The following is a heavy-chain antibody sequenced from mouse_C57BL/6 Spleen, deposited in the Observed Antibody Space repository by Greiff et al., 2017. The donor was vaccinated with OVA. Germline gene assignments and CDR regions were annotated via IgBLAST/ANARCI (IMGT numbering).Heavy chain of an antibody. CDR3: AREVVVFDY. Sequence: VKLMESGAELARPGASVKMSCKASGYTFTSYTMHWVKQRPGQGLEWIGYINPSSGYTKYNQKFKDKATLTADKSSSTAYMQLSSLTSEDSAVYYCAREVVVFDYWGQGTTLTVSS. V-gene: IGHV1-4*01. J-gene: IGHJ2*01. CDR1: GYTFTSYT. CDR2: INPSSGYT. D-gene: IGHD1-1*01.